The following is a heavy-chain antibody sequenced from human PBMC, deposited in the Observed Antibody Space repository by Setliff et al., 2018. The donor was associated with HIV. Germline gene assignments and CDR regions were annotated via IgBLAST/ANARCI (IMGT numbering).Heavy chain of an antibody. Sequence: GGSLRLSCAASGFTFRNYKFNWVRQAPGRGLEWVSSISIGSSGAIGYADSVQGRLTISRDNSKNSLDLQIDSLRAEDAAVYYCTRMISPRPNRYSSGWFDYWGQGTLVTVSS. CDR2: ISIGSSGAI. J-gene: IGHJ5*01. D-gene: IGHD6-19*01. V-gene: IGHV3-21*01. CDR3: TRMISPRPNRYSSGWFDY. CDR1: GFTFRNYK.